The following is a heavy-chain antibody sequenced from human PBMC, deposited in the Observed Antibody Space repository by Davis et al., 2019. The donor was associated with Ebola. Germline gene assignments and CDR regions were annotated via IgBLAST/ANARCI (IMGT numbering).Heavy chain of an antibody. Sequence: SETLSLTCAVSGDSISSSNWWSWVRQTPGKGLEWIGDIYHSGSTNYNPSLKSRVAISVDKSKNQFSLKLSSVTAADTAVYYCARDYYDSSGFLWYFDLWGRGTLVTVSS. D-gene: IGHD3-22*01. CDR3: ARDYYDSSGFLWYFDL. CDR2: IYHSGST. CDR1: GDSISSSNW. V-gene: IGHV4-4*02. J-gene: IGHJ2*01.